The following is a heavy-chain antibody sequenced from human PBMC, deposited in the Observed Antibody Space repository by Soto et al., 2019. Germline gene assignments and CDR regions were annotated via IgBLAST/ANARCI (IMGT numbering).Heavy chain of an antibody. Sequence: QVQLQQWGAGLLKPSETLSLTCAVYGGSFSGYYWSWIRQPPGKGLEWIGEINHSGSTNYNPSLKSRVTISVDTAKNQFSLKLSSVTAADTAVYYCARARTTIFGVGERPTYYMDVWGKGTTVTVSS. V-gene: IGHV4-34*01. CDR3: ARARTTIFGVGERPTYYMDV. D-gene: IGHD3-3*01. J-gene: IGHJ6*03. CDR1: GGSFSGYY. CDR2: INHSGST.